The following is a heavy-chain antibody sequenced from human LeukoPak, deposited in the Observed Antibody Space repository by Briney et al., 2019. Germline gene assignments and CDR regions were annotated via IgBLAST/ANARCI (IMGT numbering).Heavy chain of an antibody. J-gene: IGHJ4*02. CDR2: IYSGGST. Sequence: GGSLRLSCAASGFTVSSNYMSWVRQAPGKGLEWVSVIYSGGSTYYADSVKGRFTISRDNSKNTLYLQINSLRAEDTAVYYCASCVTTVVTPGLPFDYWGQGTLVTVSS. CDR1: GFTVSSNY. V-gene: IGHV3-66*01. CDR3: ASCVTTVVTPGLPFDY. D-gene: IGHD4-23*01.